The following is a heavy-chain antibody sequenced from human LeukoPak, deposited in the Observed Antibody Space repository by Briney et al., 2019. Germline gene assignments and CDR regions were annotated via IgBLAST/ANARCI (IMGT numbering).Heavy chain of an antibody. J-gene: IGHJ4*02. CDR3: AKTLSSYGGSDY. Sequence: GGSLRLSCAASGFNFCNYGMHWVRQAPGKGLEWVAYTRDDGSKNWYGDSVKGRFTISGDNSKNTLYLQMNSLRAEDTAVYYCAKTLSSYGGSDYWGQGTLVTVSS. V-gene: IGHV3-30*02. CDR1: GFNFCNYG. D-gene: IGHD4-23*01. CDR2: TRDDGSKN.